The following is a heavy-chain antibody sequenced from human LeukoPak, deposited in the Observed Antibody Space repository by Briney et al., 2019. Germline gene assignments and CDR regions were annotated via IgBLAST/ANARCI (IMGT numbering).Heavy chain of an antibody. Sequence: SETLSLTCTVSGGSISSYYWSWIRQPAGKGLEWIGRIYTSGSTNYNPSLKSRVTMSVDTSKNQLSLKLSSVTAADTAVYYCARDRIVVVPAATADYYYYYGMDVWGQGTTVTVSS. CDR1: GGSISSYY. CDR2: IYTSGST. CDR3: ARDRIVVVPAATADYYYYYGMDV. V-gene: IGHV4-4*07. J-gene: IGHJ6*02. D-gene: IGHD2-2*01.